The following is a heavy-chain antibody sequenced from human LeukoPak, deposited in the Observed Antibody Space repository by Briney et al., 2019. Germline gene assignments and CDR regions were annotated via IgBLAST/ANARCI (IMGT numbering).Heavy chain of an antibody. V-gene: IGHV1-69*05. CDR3: AITGRLLWFGELLSPFDY. D-gene: IGHD3-10*01. Sequence: SVKVSCKASGGTFSSYAMRWVRQAPGQGLEWMGGIIPIFGTANYAQKFQGRVTITTDESTSTAYMELSSLRSEDTAVYYCAITGRLLWFGELLSPFDYWGQGTLVTVSS. J-gene: IGHJ4*02. CDR1: GGTFSSYA. CDR2: IIPIFGTA.